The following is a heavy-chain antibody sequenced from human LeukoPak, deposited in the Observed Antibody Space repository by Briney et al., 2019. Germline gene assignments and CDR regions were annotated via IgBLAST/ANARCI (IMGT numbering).Heavy chain of an antibody. V-gene: IGHV3-23*01. D-gene: IGHD1-26*01. Sequence: HSGGSLRLSCAASGFTFSSYAMSWVRQAPGRGLEWVSAISGSGDSTYYADSVKGRFTISRDNSKNTLYLHMNSLRAEDTAVYYCAKGRYSGSYDIQHDYWGQGTLVTVSS. J-gene: IGHJ4*02. CDR3: AKGRYSGSYDIQHDY. CDR1: GFTFSSYA. CDR2: ISGSGDST.